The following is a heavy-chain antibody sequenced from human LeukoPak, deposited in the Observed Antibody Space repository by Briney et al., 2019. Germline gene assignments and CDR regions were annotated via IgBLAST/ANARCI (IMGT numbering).Heavy chain of an antibody. Sequence: ALSLTCTVSGDSISNGGYYWSWIRQHPGKGLEWIGYIYDSGTTYYNPALQSRVTISVDMSDNHFSLKMRSMTAADTAVYFCARGGDRRVFDYWGQGTLVTVCS. CDR1: GDSISNGGYY. CDR3: ARGGDRRVFDY. V-gene: IGHV4-31*03. D-gene: IGHD1-14*01. CDR2: IYDSGTT. J-gene: IGHJ4*02.